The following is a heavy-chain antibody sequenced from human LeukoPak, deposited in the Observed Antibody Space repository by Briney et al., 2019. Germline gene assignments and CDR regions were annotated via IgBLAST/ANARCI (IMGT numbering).Heavy chain of an antibody. Sequence: SETLSLTCTVSGGSISSSGYYWGWVRQPPGKGLEWIGSIYYSGATYYNPSLKSRVTISVDTSNNQFSLNLSSVTAADTAVYYCARWVPATTTYLFDFWGQGTLVTVSS. CDR2: IYYSGAT. CDR3: ARWVPATTTYLFDF. J-gene: IGHJ4*02. CDR1: GGSISSSGYY. V-gene: IGHV4-39*01. D-gene: IGHD1-1*01.